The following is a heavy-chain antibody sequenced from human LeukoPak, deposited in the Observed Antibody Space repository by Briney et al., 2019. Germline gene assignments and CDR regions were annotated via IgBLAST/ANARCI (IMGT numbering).Heavy chain of an antibody. CDR1: GFTFSSYW. Sequence: GGSLRLSCAASGFTFSSYWMSWHRHAPGKGLEWVANIKQDGSEKYYVDSVRGRFTISRDNGKNSLYLQMNSLRAEDTAVYYCARDAYKLFDYWGQGTLVTVFS. CDR3: ARDAYKLFDY. J-gene: IGHJ4*02. V-gene: IGHV3-7*04. D-gene: IGHD5-24*01. CDR2: IKQDGSEK.